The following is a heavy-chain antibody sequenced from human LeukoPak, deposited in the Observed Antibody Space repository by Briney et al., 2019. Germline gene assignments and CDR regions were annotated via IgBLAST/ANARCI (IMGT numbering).Heavy chain of an antibody. CDR2: IRYDGSNK. J-gene: IGHJ2*01. V-gene: IGHV3-30*02. CDR3: AKDHGDYPSRYFDV. D-gene: IGHD4-17*01. CDR1: GFTFSSYG. Sequence: GRSLRLSCAASGFTFSSYGMHWVRQAPGKGLEWVAFIRYDGSNKYYADSVKGRFTISRDNSWNTLYLQMSSLRAEDTAVYYCAKDHGDYPSRYFDVWGRGTLVTVSS.